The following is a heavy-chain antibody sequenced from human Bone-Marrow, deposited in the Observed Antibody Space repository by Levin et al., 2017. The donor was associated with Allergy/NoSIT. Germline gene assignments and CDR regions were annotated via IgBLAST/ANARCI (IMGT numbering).Heavy chain of an antibody. CDR2: LHTGGIT. J-gene: IGHJ4*02. V-gene: IGHV3-53*01. CDR1: GFSVISNY. Sequence: VGSLRLSCAASGFSVISNYMSWVRQAPGKGLEWVSVLHTGGITYYADSVKGRFTISRDNSKNTVYLQMNSLRAEDTAVYYCARDGENYSYFDYWGQGTLVTVSS. D-gene: IGHD4/OR15-4a*01. CDR3: ARDGENYSYFDY.